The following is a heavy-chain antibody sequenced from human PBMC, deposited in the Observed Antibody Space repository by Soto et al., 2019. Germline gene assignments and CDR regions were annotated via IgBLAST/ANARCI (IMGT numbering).Heavy chain of an antibody. CDR3: ARDHLYYDFWSGPYYYYGMDV. D-gene: IGHD3-3*01. CDR1: GYTFTGYY. J-gene: IGHJ6*02. V-gene: IGHV1-2*04. CDR2: INPNSGGT. Sequence: ASVKVSCKASGYTFTGYYMQWVRQAPGQGLEWMGWINPNSGGTNYAQKFQGWVTMTRDTSISTAYMELSRLRSDDTAVYYCARDHLYYDFWSGPYYYYGMDVWGQGTTVTVSS.